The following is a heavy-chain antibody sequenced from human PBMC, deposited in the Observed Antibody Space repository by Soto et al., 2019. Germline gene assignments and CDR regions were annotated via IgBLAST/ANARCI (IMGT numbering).Heavy chain of an antibody. V-gene: IGHV3-74*01. J-gene: IGHJ6*03. Sequence: EVQLVESGGGLVQPGGSLRLSCAASGFTFSSYWMHWVRQAPGKGLVWVSRINSDGSSTSYADSVKGRFTISRDNAKNKMYLQMISRMAEDTAVYYCARGDSGYYYYYYYYYMDVWGKGTTVTVSS. CDR3: ARGDSGYYYYYYYYYMDV. CDR1: GFTFSSYW. D-gene: IGHD5-12*01. CDR2: INSDGSST.